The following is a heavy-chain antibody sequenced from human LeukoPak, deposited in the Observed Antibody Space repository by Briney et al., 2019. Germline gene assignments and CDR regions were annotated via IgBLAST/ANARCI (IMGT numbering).Heavy chain of an antibody. CDR2: INHSGST. J-gene: IGHJ4*02. Sequence: SETLSLTCAVYDGSFSGYYWSWIRQPPGKGLEWIGEINHSGSTNYNPSLKSRVTISVDTSKNQFSLKLSSVTAADTAVYYCARRGNDGGFDYWGQGTLVTVSS. V-gene: IGHV4-34*01. CDR1: DGSFSGYY. CDR3: ARRGNDGGFDY. D-gene: IGHD1-1*01.